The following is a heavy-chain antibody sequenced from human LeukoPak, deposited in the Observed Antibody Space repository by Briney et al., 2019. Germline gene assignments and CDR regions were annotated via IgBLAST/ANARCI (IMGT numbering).Heavy chain of an antibody. D-gene: IGHD6-19*01. J-gene: IGHJ4*02. Sequence: GGSLRLSCAASGFTVSNNYMSWVRQAPGKGLEWVSVIYSGGSTYYADSVKGRFTISRDTSKNTLYLQMNSLRVEDTAVYYCTRVIVAVPGYFDYFDFWGQGVLVTVSS. CDR3: TRVIVAVPGYFDYFDF. V-gene: IGHV3-66*01. CDR2: IYSGGST. CDR1: GFTVSNNY.